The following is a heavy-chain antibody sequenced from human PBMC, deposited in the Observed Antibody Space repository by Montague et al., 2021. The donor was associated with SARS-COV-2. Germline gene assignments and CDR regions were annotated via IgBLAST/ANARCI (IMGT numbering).Heavy chain of an antibody. Sequence: NKNSGSTNYNPSLTSRVTISVDTSKNQFSLKLSSVTAADTAVYYCARVHYYGSGTSLGRDVWGQGNTVTVSS. V-gene: IGHV4-34*01. CDR3: ARVHYYGSGTSLGRDV. J-gene: IGHJ6*02. D-gene: IGHD3-10*01. CDR2: NKNSGST.